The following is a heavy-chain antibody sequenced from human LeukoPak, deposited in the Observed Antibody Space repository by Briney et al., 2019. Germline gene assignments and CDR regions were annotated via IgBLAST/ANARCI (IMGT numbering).Heavy chain of an antibody. J-gene: IGHJ4*02. D-gene: IGHD3-22*01. Sequence: GGSLRLSCAASGFTFTSYAMSWVRQTPGKGLEWVASMSGGGDSDYYADSVKGRFTVSRDKSKNTLYVQMNSLRADDTAVYYCTKDASYARENDNSGFFVDWGQGTLVTVSS. CDR1: GFTFTSYA. V-gene: IGHV3-23*01. CDR2: MSGGGDSD. CDR3: TKDASYARENDNSGFFVD.